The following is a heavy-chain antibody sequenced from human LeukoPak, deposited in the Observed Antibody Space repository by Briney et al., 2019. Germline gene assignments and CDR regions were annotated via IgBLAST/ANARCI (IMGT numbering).Heavy chain of an antibody. CDR2: IYTSGST. V-gene: IGHV4-4*07. CDR1: GGSISSYY. J-gene: IGHJ2*01. CDR3: ARDPDTLGIRSYWYFDL. Sequence: SETLSLTCTVSGGSISSYYWSWIRQPAGKGLEWIGRIYTSGSTNYNPSLKSRVTMSVDTSKNQFSLKLSSVTAADTAVYYCARDPDTLGIRSYWYFDLWGRGTLVTVSS. D-gene: IGHD7-27*01.